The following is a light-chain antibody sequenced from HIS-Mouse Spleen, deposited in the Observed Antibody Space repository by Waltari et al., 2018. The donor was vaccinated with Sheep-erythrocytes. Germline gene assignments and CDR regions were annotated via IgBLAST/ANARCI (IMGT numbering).Light chain of an antibody. CDR3: CSYAGSYNHV. V-gene: IGLV2-11*01. J-gene: IGLJ1*01. Sequence: QSALTQPRSVSGSPGQSVTLSCTGTSSDVGRYNYVSWYQQHPGKAPKLMIYDVSKRPSGVPDRFSGSKSGNTASLTISGLQAEDEADYYCCSYAGSYNHVFATGTKVTVL. CDR1: SSDVGRYNY. CDR2: DVS.